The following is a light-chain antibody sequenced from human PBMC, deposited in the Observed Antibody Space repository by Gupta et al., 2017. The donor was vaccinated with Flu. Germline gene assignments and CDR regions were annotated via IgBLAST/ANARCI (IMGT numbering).Light chain of an antibody. Sequence: EIVMTQSPATLSVSPGERATLSCRATQSVSNNLAWYQQKPGQAPRLLIYGASSRATGIPARFRGRGYGTEFTLTMRILQSEDFAVYYCQQYNTWPPATFGGEARVEIK. J-gene: IGKJ4*01. CDR3: QQYNTWPPAT. CDR2: GAS. CDR1: QSVSNN. V-gene: IGKV3-15*01.